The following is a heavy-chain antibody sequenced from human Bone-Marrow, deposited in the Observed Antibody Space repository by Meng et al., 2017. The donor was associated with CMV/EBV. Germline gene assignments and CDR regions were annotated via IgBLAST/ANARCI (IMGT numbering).Heavy chain of an antibody. CDR3: LVFYGGNSWEVFD. D-gene: IGHD4-23*01. J-gene: IGHJ4*02. CDR2: INHSGNT. V-gene: IGHV4-39*07. CDR1: GGSISSSSYY. Sequence: SETLSLTCTVSGGSISSSSYYWGWIRQPPGKGLEWIGEINHSGNTNYNPSLKSRVSMSVDTSKNQVSLKLSSVTAADTAVYYCLVFYGGNSWEVFDWGQGTLVTVSS.